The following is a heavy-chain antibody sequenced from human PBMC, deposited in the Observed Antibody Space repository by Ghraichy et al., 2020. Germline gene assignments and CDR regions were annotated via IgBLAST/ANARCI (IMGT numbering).Heavy chain of an antibody. D-gene: IGHD3-10*01. J-gene: IGHJ5*02. CDR2: INHSGST. CDR1: GFTFSSYS. CDR3: ARRTPTMVRGGGDFDP. Sequence: GSLRLSCAASGFTFSSYSMNWVRQAPGKGLEWVGEINHSGSTNYNPSLKSRVTISVDTSKNQFSLKLSSVTAADTAVYYCARRTPTMVRGGGDFDPWGQGTLVTVSS. V-gene: IGHV4-34*01.